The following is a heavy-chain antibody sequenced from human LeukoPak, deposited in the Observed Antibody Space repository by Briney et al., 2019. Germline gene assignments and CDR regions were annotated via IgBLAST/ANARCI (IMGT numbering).Heavy chain of an antibody. Sequence: SETLSLTCAVYGGSFSGYYWSWIRQPPGKGLEWIGEINHSGSTNYNPSLKSRVTISVDTSKNQFSLKLSSVTAADTAVYYCARDQVAARRGSNWFDPWGQGTLVTVSS. CDR1: GGSFSGYY. CDR3: ARDQVAARRGSNWFDP. J-gene: IGHJ5*02. CDR2: INHSGST. V-gene: IGHV4-34*01. D-gene: IGHD6-6*01.